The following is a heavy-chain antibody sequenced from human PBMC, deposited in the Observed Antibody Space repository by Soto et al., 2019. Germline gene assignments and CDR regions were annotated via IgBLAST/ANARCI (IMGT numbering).Heavy chain of an antibody. J-gene: IGHJ6*02. CDR1: GYTFSRYW. CDR2: VNNDGSGT. CDR3: GRGGSEHATDV. Sequence: GGSQSLSCAASGYTFSRYWIHRVHQAPGKGLVWVSRVNNDGSGTAYADSVEGRFTISRDNAKNTVYLQLNSLRAEDTAVYYCGRGGSEHATDVWGQGTTVTVSS. V-gene: IGHV3-74*01.